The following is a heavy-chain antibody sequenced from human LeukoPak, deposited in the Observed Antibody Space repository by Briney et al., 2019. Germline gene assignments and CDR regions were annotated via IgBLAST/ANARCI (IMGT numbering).Heavy chain of an antibody. CDR1: GFSFSSYG. V-gene: IGHV3-30*02. Sequence: PGGSLRLSCAASGFSFSSYGMHWVRLAPGKGLEWVAFIRYDGSNKYYADSVKGRFTISRDNSKNTLYLQMNSLRAEDTAVYYCAKDQRFLEWLFLFDYWGQGTLVTVSS. D-gene: IGHD3-3*01. J-gene: IGHJ4*02. CDR2: IRYDGSNK. CDR3: AKDQRFLEWLFLFDY.